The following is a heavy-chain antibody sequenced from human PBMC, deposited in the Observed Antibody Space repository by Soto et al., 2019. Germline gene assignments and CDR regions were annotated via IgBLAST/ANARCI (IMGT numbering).Heavy chain of an antibody. D-gene: IGHD2-2*01. CDR2: IYYSGST. Sequence: SEILSLTCTVSGGSISSYYWSWIRQPPGKGLEWIGNIYYSGSTNYNPPLKSRVTISVDTSKNQFSLKLSSVTAADTAVYYCARTYCSSTSCYGPLRDYYGMDVWGQGTTVTVSS. CDR1: GGSISSYY. V-gene: IGHV4-59*08. J-gene: IGHJ6*02. CDR3: ARTYCSSTSCYGPLRDYYGMDV.